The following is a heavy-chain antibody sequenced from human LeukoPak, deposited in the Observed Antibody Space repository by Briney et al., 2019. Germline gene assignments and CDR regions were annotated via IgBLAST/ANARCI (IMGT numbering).Heavy chain of an antibody. V-gene: IGHV4-59*01. J-gene: IGHJ3*02. CDR3: ARDLTGYGNLNAFDI. D-gene: IGHD5-12*01. CDR2: VSSSGRT. CDR1: GGSIRDDY. Sequence: SETLSLTCTVSGGSIRDDYWRWIRQPPGKGLEWVGYVSSSGRTNYNPSLKSRVTISLDASESHFSLKLTSVTAADTAVYYCARDLTGYGNLNAFDIWGQGTMVTVSS.